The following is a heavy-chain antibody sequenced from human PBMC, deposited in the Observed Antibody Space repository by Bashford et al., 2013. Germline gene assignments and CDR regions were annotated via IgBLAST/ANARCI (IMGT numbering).Heavy chain of an antibody. V-gene: IGHV3-23*01. CDR3: AKDYLGGFRSCVGNNCYDWFDP. Sequence: VRQAPGKGLEWVSAITSGGSTFYADSVKGRFTISRDNSKNTVYLQMDSLSAEDTAVYHCAKDYLGGFRSCVGNNCYDWFDPWGQGTLVTVSS. D-gene: IGHD1-20*01. J-gene: IGHJ5*02. CDR2: ITSGGST.